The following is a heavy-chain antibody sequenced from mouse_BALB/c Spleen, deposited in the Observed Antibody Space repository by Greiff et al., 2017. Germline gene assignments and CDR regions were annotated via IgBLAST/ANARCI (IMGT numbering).Heavy chain of an antibody. V-gene: IGHV1-69*02. CDR3: TKDSSGYREDYAMDY. CDR2: IYPSDSYT. Sequence: QVQLKQPGAELVRPGASVKLSCKASGYTFTSYWINWVKQRPGQGLEWIGNIYPSDSYTNYNQKFKDKATLTVDKSSSTAYMQLSSPTSEDSAVYYCTKDSSGYREDYAMDYWGQGTSVTVSS. CDR1: GYTFTSYW. D-gene: IGHD3-2*01. J-gene: IGHJ4*01.